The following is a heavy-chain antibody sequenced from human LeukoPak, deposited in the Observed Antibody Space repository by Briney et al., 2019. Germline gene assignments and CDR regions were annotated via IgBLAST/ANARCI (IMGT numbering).Heavy chain of an antibody. V-gene: IGHV3-48*01. J-gene: IGHJ4*02. CDR1: GFTFSSYS. Sequence: GGSLRLSCAASGFTFSSYSMTWVRQAPGKGLEWVSYISSSSSTIYYADSVKGRFTISRDNAKNSLYLQMNSLRAEDTAVYYCARSVARFLEWTKGYYFDYWGQGTLVTVSS. CDR3: ARSVARFLEWTKGYYFDY. CDR2: ISSSSSTI. D-gene: IGHD3-3*01.